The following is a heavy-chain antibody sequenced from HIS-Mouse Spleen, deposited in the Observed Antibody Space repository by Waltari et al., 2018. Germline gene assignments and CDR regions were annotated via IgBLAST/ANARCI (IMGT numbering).Heavy chain of an antibody. CDR2: ISHDGSNK. CDR3: AREVVIYFDY. CDR1: GFTFSSYA. Sequence: QVQLVESGGGVVQPGRSLRLSCAASGFTFSSYAMHWVRQAPGKGLEWVAVISHDGSNKYYADSVKGRFTISRDNSKNTLYLQMNSLRAEDTAVYYCAREVVIYFDYWGQGTLVTVSS. V-gene: IGHV3-30*04. J-gene: IGHJ4*02. D-gene: IGHD3-22*01.